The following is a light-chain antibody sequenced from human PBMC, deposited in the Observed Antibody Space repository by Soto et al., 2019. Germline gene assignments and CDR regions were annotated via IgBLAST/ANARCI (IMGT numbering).Light chain of an antibody. CDR1: QSVSSSY. J-gene: IGKJ5*01. CDR2: GAS. CDR3: QQRSSWLFT. Sequence: EIVLTQSPATLSLSPGERATLSCRASQSVSSSYLAWYQQKRGQAPRLLIHGASNRATGIPARFSGSGSGTDFTLTISSLEPEDFAVYYCQQRSSWLFTLGQGTRLEI. V-gene: IGKV3-11*01.